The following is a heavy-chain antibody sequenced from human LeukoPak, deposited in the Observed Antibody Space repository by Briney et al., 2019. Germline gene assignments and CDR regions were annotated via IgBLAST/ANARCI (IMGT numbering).Heavy chain of an antibody. D-gene: IGHD4-17*01. CDR3: ARVLSTVTTFDY. V-gene: IGHV3-48*03. CDR2: ISSSGSNK. J-gene: IGHJ4*02. CDR1: GFTFSSYE. Sequence: PGGSLRLSCAASGFTFSSYEINWVRQAPGKGLGWVSYISSSGSNKYYADSVKGRFTISRDNAKNSLYLQMNSLRAEDTAVYYCARVLSTVTTFDYWGQGTLVTVSS.